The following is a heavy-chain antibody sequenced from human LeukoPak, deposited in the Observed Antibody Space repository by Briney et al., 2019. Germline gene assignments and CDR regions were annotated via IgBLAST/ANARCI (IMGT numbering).Heavy chain of an antibody. CDR2: ISDTGRT. Sequence: PSETLSLTCTVSSGFSTHYYWNWIRQTPGKGLEWIGCISDTGRTTYNPSLKSRLTISVDTSKRQFSLKLTSLTAAGTAVYYCTKGYYEPFDVWGQGILVTVSS. V-gene: IGHV4-59*01. CDR1: SGFSTHYY. J-gene: IGHJ4*02. D-gene: IGHD3-16*01. CDR3: TKGYYEPFDV.